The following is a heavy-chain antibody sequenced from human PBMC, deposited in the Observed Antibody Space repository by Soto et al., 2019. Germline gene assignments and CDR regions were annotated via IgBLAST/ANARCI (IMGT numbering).Heavy chain of an antibody. CDR2: ISSSGSTI. V-gene: IGHV3-11*01. Sequence: QVQLVESGGGLVQPGGSLRLSCAASGFTFSDYYMSWIRQAPGKGLEWVSYISSSGSTIYYAGSVKSRLTISRENAKNSLYLQMNTLRAEYSVVYYCARLDSTVTYAFGSWGQGTKVTVS. CDR1: GFTFSDYY. CDR3: ARLDSTVTYAFGS. D-gene: IGHD4-17*01. J-gene: IGHJ3*02.